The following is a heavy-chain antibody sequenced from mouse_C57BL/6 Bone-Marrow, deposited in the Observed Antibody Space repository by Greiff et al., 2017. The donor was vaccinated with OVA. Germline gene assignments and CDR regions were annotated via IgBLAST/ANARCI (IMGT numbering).Heavy chain of an antibody. J-gene: IGHJ2*01. CDR2: ISSGGDYI. D-gene: IGHD2-3*01. V-gene: IGHV5-9-1*02. CDR3: TREGDGYYYFDY. Sequence: EVQPVESGEGLVKPGGSLKLSCAASGFTFSSYAMSWVRQTPEKRLEWVAYISSGGDYIYYADTVKGRFTISRDNARNTLYLQMSSLKSEDTAMYYCTREGDGYYYFDYWGQGTTLTVSS. CDR1: GFTFSSYA.